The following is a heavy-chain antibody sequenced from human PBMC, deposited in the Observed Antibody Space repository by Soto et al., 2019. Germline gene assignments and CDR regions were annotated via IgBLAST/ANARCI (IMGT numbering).Heavy chain of an antibody. J-gene: IGHJ4*02. CDR1: GFTFSTYA. D-gene: IGHD3-16*01. CDR3: AGIWGSYGDFSDY. CDR2: ITGTGGNT. V-gene: IGHV3-23*01. Sequence: PGGSLRLSCAASGFTFSTYALSWVRQAPGKGVEWVSTITGTGGNTFYADSVKGRFSISRDNSQNTLYLQINSLRAEDTAIYYCAGIWGSYGDFSDYWGQGTLVTVSS.